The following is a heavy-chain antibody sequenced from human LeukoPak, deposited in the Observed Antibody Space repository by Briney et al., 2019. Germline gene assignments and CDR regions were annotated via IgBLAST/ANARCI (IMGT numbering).Heavy chain of an antibody. D-gene: IGHD3-22*01. Sequence: SETLSLTCTVSGGSISSYYWSWIRQPPGKGLGWIGYIYYSGSTNYNPSLKSRVTISVDTSKNQFSLKLSSVTAADTAVYYCALDSSGYYSLDAFDIWGQGTMVTVSS. J-gene: IGHJ3*02. V-gene: IGHV4-59*01. CDR1: GGSISSYY. CDR3: ALDSSGYYSLDAFDI. CDR2: IYYSGST.